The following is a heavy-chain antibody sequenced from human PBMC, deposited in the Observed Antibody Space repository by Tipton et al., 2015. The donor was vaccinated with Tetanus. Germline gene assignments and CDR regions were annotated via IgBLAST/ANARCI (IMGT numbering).Heavy chain of an antibody. Sequence: SLRLSCAASGFTFNNCAMMWVRQAPGKGLEWVSSLGTTSGYIFYADSVKGRFTISRDDAKNSLFLQMNSLRAEDTAVYYCARGPRLLLYYFDSWGQGTLVTVSS. CDR1: GFTFNNCA. CDR3: ARGPRLLLYYFDS. D-gene: IGHD5-12*01. J-gene: IGHJ4*02. CDR2: LGTTSGYI. V-gene: IGHV3-21*01.